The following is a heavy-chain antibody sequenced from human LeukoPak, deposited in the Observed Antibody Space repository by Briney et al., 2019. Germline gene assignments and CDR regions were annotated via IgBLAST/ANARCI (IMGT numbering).Heavy chain of an antibody. CDR1: GGSISSYY. CDR3: ARWQYYYDSSGYKQSAFDI. J-gene: IGHJ3*02. D-gene: IGHD3-22*01. CDR2: IYTSGST. V-gene: IGHV4-4*07. Sequence: SETLSLTCTVCGGSISSYYWSWIRQPAGKGLEWIGRIYTSGSTNYNPSLKSRVTMSVDTSKNQFSLKLSSVTAADTAVYYCARWQYYYDSSGYKQSAFDIWGQGTMVTVSS.